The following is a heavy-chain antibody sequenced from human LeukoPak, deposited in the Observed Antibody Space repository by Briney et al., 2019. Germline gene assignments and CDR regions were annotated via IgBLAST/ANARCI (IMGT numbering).Heavy chain of an antibody. CDR2: ISGFNGYT. V-gene: IGHV1-18*01. Sequence: ASVKVSCKASGNTFSNYGISWVRQAPGQGLEWMGWISGFNGYTRYAQNLQGRVTMTTDTSTSTAYMELRSLISDDTAVYYCARDQGYTSEWLDYWGQGTLVTVS. J-gene: IGHJ4*02. CDR1: GNTFSNYG. CDR3: ARDQGYTSEWLDY. D-gene: IGHD6-19*01.